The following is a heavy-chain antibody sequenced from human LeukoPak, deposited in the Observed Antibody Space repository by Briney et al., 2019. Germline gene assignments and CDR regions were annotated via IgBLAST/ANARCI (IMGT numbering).Heavy chain of an antibody. J-gene: IGHJ4*02. V-gene: IGHV3-21*04. CDR1: GFTFSSYS. D-gene: IGHD3-10*01. CDR2: ISSSSSYI. Sequence: GGSLRLSCAASGFTFSSYSMNWVRQAPGKGLEWVSSISSSSSYIYYADSVKGRFTISGDNSKNTLYLQMNSLRAEDTAVYYCAKSSFYYYGSGSNYWGQGTLVTVSS. CDR3: AKSSFYYYGSGSNY.